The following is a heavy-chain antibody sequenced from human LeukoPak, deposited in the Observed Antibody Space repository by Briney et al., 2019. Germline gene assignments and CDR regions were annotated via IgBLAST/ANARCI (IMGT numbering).Heavy chain of an antibody. D-gene: IGHD2-21*02. CDR3: AKVYCAGHCYSSGMDA. V-gene: IGHV3-43*02. CDR1: GFTFDHYA. J-gene: IGHJ6*02. Sequence: GGSLRLSCAASGFTFDHYAMQWVRQAPGKGLEWVSLFGGDGRTTYYADSVRGRFTISRDNSKNSLYLQMNSLTTEDTAFYYCAKVYCAGHCYSSGMDAWGQGTTVTVSS. CDR2: FGGDGRTT.